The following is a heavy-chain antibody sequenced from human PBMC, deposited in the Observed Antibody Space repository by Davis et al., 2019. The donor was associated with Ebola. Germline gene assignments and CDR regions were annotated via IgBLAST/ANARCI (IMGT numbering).Heavy chain of an antibody. J-gene: IGHJ3*02. D-gene: IGHD2-8*02. V-gene: IGHV5-51*01. CDR3: ATLRRTITGMDDGFDI. CDR2: IFTGDSDT. Sequence: GESLKISCKGSGYSFTTYWIAWVRQMPGKGLEWMGIIFTGDSDTRYSPSFRGQVTISADKSFKTAFLHWSSLKASDTAMYYCATLRRTITGMDDGFDIWGQGTMVTVSP. CDR1: GYSFTTYW.